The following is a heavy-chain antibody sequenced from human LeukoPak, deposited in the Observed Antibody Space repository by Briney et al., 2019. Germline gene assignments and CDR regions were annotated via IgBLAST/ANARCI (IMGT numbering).Heavy chain of an antibody. CDR2: INHSGST. Sequence: SETLSLTCAVYGGSFSGYYWSWIRQPPGKGLEWIGEINHSGSTNYNPSLKSRVTISVDTSKNQFSLKLSSVTAADTAVYYCARPTTKQWLVNWGRYAFDIWGQGTMVTVSS. D-gene: IGHD6-19*01. V-gene: IGHV4-34*01. CDR3: ARPTTKQWLVNWGRYAFDI. J-gene: IGHJ3*02. CDR1: GGSFSGYY.